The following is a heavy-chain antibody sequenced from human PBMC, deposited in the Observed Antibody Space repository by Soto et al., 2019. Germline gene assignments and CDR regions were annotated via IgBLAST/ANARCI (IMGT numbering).Heavy chain of an antibody. CDR1: GGSINSGGHY. J-gene: IGHJ6*02. CDR2: IYKTGST. D-gene: IGHD5-18*01. CDR3: ARDRIQFSVDV. Sequence: QVQLQESGPGLVKPSQTLSLTCSVSGGSINSGGHYWRWIRQHPGKGLEWIGHIYKTGSTDFNPSLKDRLTISIDTSKNQFSLSLRSVTDADTAVYYCARDRIQFSVDVWGQGTTVTVSS. V-gene: IGHV4-31*03.